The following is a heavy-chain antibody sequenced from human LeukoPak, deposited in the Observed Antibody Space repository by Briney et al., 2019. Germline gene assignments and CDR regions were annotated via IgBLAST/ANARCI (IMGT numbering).Heavy chain of an antibody. D-gene: IGHD2-2*01. Sequence: SETLSLTCTVSGGSISSYYWSWIRQPAGKGLEWIGRMYSSGSTNYNPSLKSRVTMSVDTSKNQFSLKLSSVTAADTAVYYCARSVPAAIRFDYWGQGTLVTVSS. CDR1: GGSISSYY. CDR3: ARSVPAAIRFDY. J-gene: IGHJ4*02. V-gene: IGHV4-4*07. CDR2: MYSSGST.